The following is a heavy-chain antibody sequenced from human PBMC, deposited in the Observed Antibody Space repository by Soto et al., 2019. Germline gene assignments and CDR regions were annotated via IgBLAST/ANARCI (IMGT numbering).Heavy chain of an antibody. V-gene: IGHV1-18*01. CDR3: ARDNCSGGSCYSIHYYYGMDV. J-gene: IGHJ6*02. CDR1: GYTFTNYG. CDR2: ISAYNGNT. D-gene: IGHD2-15*01. Sequence: QVQLVQSGAEVKKPGASVKVSCKASGYTFTNYGISWVRQAPGQGLEWMGWISAYNGNTNYAQKFQGRVTITADESTSTAYMELSSLRSEDTAVYYCARDNCSGGSCYSIHYYYGMDVWGQGTTVTVSS.